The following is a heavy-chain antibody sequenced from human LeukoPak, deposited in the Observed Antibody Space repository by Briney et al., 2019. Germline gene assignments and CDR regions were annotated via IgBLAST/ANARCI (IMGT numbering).Heavy chain of an antibody. D-gene: IGHD5-18*01. Sequence: GGSLRLSCAASGFTFSSYAMSWVRQAPGKGLEWVSAISGSGGSTYYADSVKGRFTISRDNSKRTLFLQMNSLRAEDTAVYYCAKNPRDTAMAYFDYWGQGTLVTVSS. V-gene: IGHV3-23*01. J-gene: IGHJ4*02. CDR1: GFTFSSYA. CDR3: AKNPRDTAMAYFDY. CDR2: ISGSGGST.